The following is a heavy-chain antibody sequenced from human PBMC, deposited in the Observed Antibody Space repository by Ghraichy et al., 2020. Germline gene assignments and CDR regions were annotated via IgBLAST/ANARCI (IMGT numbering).Heavy chain of an antibody. CDR3: ARAVVPAAPTDY. Sequence: ASVKVSCKASGYTFTGYYMHWVRQAPGQGLEWMGWINPNSGGTNYAQKFQGRVTMTRDTSISTAYMELSRLRSDDTAVYYCARAVVPAAPTDYWGQGTLVTVSS. CDR1: GYTFTGYY. CDR2: INPNSGGT. D-gene: IGHD2-2*01. V-gene: IGHV1-2*02. J-gene: IGHJ4*02.